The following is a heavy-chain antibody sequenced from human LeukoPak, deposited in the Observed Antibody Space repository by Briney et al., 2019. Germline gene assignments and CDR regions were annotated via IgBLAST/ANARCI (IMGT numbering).Heavy chain of an antibody. CDR2: INGKSGAT. V-gene: IGHV1-2*02. Sequence: ASVKVSCKASGFTFTDHYLRWVRQVPGQGLEWMGWINGKSGATFYAQKFQDRITVTRDTSISTMYLEVNRLTTDDTAVYYCVRDFDWGPDYWGQGTLVAVSS. J-gene: IGHJ4*02. D-gene: IGHD3-9*01. CDR1: GFTFTDHY. CDR3: VRDFDWGPDY.